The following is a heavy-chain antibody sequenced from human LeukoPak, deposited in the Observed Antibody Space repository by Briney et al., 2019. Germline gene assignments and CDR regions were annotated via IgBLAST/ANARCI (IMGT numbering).Heavy chain of an antibody. V-gene: IGHV4-59*08. CDR3: ARQDYGDYGWYFQH. Sequence: SETLSLTCTVSGGSISSYYWRWIRQPPGKGLEWIGYIYYSGSTNYNPSLKSRVTISVDTSKNQFSLKLSSVTAADTAVYYCARQDYGDYGWYFQHWGQGTLVTVSS. J-gene: IGHJ1*01. CDR1: GGSISSYY. CDR2: IYYSGST. D-gene: IGHD4-17*01.